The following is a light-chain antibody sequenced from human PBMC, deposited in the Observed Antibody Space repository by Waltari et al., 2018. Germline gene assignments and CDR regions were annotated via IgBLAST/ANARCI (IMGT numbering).Light chain of an antibody. CDR1: SGHTSNI. J-gene: IGLJ3*02. CDR2: INSVGSH. CDR3: QTGGHGTWV. V-gene: IGLV4-69*01. Sequence: QLVLTQSPSASASLGASVKLTCTLDSGHTSNIIAWLQQHPQKGPRFLMKINSVGSHSKGDDIPDRFSGSSSGAERYLTISSLQSEDEADYYCQTGGHGTWVFGGGTKLTVL.